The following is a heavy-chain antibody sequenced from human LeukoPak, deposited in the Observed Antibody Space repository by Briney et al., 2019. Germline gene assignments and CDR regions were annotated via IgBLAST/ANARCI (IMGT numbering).Heavy chain of an antibody. CDR3: ARDGDIAINWFDP. V-gene: IGHV1-8*03. Sequence: ASVKVSCKASGYTFTSYDINWVRQATGQGLEWMGWMNPNSGNTGYAQKFQGRVTITRNTSISTAYMELSRLRSDDTAVYYCARDGDIAINWFDPWGQGTLVTVSS. J-gene: IGHJ5*02. CDR1: GYTFTSYD. D-gene: IGHD5-12*01. CDR2: MNPNSGNT.